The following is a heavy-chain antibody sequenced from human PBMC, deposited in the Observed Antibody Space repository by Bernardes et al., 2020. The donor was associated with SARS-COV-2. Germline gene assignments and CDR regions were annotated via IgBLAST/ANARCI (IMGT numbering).Heavy chain of an antibody. D-gene: IGHD6-6*01. CDR3: AIEGASNVFDM. CDR1: GLTIGDYY. J-gene: IGHJ3*02. CDR2: ITTSTYT. V-gene: IGHV3-11*06. Sequence: GGSLRLSCAVSGLTIGDYYMSWIRQAPGRGPEWVSYITTSTYTNYADSVRGRFTGPRDSAKNSLNLQMNSLRAEDTAVYYCAIEGASNVFDMWGQGTMVNVSS.